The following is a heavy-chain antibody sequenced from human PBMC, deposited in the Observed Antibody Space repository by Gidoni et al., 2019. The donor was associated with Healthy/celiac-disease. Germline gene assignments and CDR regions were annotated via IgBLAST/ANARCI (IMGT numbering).Heavy chain of an antibody. CDR2: IYYSGST. D-gene: IGHD3-3*01. CDR3: AREFRGHYDFWSGSNWFDP. V-gene: IGHV4-31*03. J-gene: IGHJ5*02. Sequence: QVQLQESGPGLVKPSQTLSLTCTVSGGSISSGGYYWSWIRQHPGKGLEWIGYIYYSGSTYYNPSLKSRVTISVDTSKNQFSLKLSSVTAADTAVYYCAREFRGHYDFWSGSNWFDPWGQGALVTVSS. CDR1: GGSISSGGYY.